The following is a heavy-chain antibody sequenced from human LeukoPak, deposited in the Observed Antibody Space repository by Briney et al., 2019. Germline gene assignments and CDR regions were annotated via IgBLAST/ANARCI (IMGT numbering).Heavy chain of an antibody. CDR3: ARGFAESTPGYFDY. Sequence: SQTLSLTCTVSGGSISSGGYYWSWIRQPPGKGLEWIGYIYHSGSTYNNPSLKSRVTISVDRSKNQFSLQLSSVTSEDTAVYYCARGFAESTPGYFDYWGQGTLVTVSS. CDR2: IYHSGST. CDR1: GGSISSGGYY. J-gene: IGHJ4*02. V-gene: IGHV4-30-2*01. D-gene: IGHD2-15*01.